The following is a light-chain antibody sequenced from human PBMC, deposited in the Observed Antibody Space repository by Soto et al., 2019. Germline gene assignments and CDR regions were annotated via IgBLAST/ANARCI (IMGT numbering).Light chain of an antibody. Sequence: DIHMTQSPSTLSASVGDRVTITCRASQSLTRWLAWYQQKPGKAPNLLIYKTSSLESGVPSRLSVSGSGTELSLTIIILQPADFATYSCQPWTEYSLTLGQGTKVEVK. CDR3: QPWTEYSLT. CDR2: KTS. V-gene: IGKV1-5*03. J-gene: IGKJ1*01. CDR1: QSLTRW.